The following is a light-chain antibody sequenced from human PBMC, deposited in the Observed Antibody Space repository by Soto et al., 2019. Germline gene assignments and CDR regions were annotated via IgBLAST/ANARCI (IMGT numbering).Light chain of an antibody. J-gene: IGKJ4*01. CDR3: LQFYYYPLT. V-gene: IGKV1-6*01. CDR2: AAS. Sequence: AIQMTQSPSSLSASVGDRDTITCRASQGIRHYLGWYQQKPVKAPKLLLYAASSLQSGVPSRFSGSGSGTDFTLTISSQQPEYFATYYCLQFYYYPLTFGGGTKVEVK. CDR1: QGIRHY.